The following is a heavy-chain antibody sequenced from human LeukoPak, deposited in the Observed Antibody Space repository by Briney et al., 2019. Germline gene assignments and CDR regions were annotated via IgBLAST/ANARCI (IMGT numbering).Heavy chain of an antibody. Sequence: PSETLSLTCTVSGGSISSGGYYWSWIRQHPGKGLECIGYIFYCGGTYYSPSLKSRLTISVDTSKNQFSLKLRSVTVADTAVYYCARGVANQLLYPPYFDYWGQGTLVTVSS. CDR1: GGSISSGGYY. D-gene: IGHD2-2*02. V-gene: IGHV4-31*03. CDR2: IFYCGGT. CDR3: ARGVANQLLYPPYFDY. J-gene: IGHJ4*02.